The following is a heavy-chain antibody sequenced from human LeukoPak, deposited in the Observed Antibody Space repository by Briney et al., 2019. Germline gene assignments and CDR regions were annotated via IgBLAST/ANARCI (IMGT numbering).Heavy chain of an antibody. V-gene: IGHV3-30-3*01. CDR1: GFTFCSYA. Sequence: GGSLRLSCAASGFTFCSYAMHWVRQAPGKGLEWVAVISYDGSNKYYADSVKGRFTISRGNAKNSLYLQMNSLRAEDTAVYYCARDTARYYYDSSGYYSPPIPDAFDIWGQGTMVTVSS. CDR2: ISYDGSNK. CDR3: ARDTARYYYDSSGYYSPPIPDAFDI. J-gene: IGHJ3*02. D-gene: IGHD3-22*01.